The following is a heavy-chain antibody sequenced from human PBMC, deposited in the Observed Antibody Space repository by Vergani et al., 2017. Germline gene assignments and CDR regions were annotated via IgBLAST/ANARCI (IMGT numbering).Heavy chain of an antibody. CDR1: GGTFSSYA. D-gene: IGHD6-13*01. CDR3: ARDLSSTKYYYYYGMDV. J-gene: IGHJ6*02. CDR2: IIPIFGTA. Sequence: QVQLVQSGAEVKKPGSSVKVSCKASGGTFSSYAISWVRQAPGQGLEWMGGIIPIFGTANYAQKFQGRVTITADESTSTAYMELSSLRSEDTAVYYCARDLSSTKYYYYYGMDVWGQGTTVTVSS. V-gene: IGHV1-69*12.